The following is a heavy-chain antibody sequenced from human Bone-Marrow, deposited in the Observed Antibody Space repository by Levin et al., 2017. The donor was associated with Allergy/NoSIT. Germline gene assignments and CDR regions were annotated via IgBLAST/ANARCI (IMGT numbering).Heavy chain of an antibody. CDR2: ISSSSSYV. J-gene: IGHJ2*01. CDR3: ARGSSWYDTWYFGL. V-gene: IGHV3-21*01. D-gene: IGHD6-13*01. CDR1: GFTFSTSN. Sequence: LSLTCAASGFTFSTSNMNWVRPAPGKGLEWVSSISSSSSYVYSADSVKGRFTISRDNAKNSLYLQMSSLRAEDTAVYYCARGSSWYDTWYFGLWGRGTLVTVSS.